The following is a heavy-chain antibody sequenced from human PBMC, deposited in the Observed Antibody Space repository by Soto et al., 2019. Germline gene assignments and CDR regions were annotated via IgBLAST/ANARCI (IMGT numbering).Heavy chain of an antibody. Sequence: TSETLSLTCTVSGGSISSYYWSWIRQPPGKGLEWIGYIYYSGNTNYNPSLKSRLTISVDTSKNQFSLRLSSVTAADTAVYYCARQVPYGDYVPEPFYMDVWGKGTTVTVSS. V-gene: IGHV4-59*08. CDR1: GGSISSYY. CDR2: IYYSGNT. D-gene: IGHD4-17*01. J-gene: IGHJ6*03. CDR3: ARQVPYGDYVPEPFYMDV.